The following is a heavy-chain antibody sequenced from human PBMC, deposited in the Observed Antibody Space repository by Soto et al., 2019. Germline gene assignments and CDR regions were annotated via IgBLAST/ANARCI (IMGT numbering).Heavy chain of an antibody. V-gene: IGHV3-21*06. CDR1: GFTLRTYT. Sequence: EVQLVESGGGLVKPGGSLRLSCGASGFTLRTYTMNWVRQAPGKGLEWVSSISISSSDRYYADSVRGRFTISRDNAKNALYLQMNSLRADDTAVYFCVRGMNPLFGGQGTLVTVSS. J-gene: IGHJ4*01. CDR3: VRGMNPLF. CDR2: ISISSSDR.